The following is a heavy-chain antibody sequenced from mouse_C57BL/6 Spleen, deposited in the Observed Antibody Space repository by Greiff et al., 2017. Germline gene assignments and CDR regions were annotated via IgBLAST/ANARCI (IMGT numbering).Heavy chain of an antibody. Sequence: EVKLVESGGGLVKPGGSLKLSCAASGFTFSDYGMPWVRQAPEKGLEWVAYISSGSSTIYYADPVKGRFTISRDNAKNTLFLQMTSLRSEDTDMYYCARPSYDYDGEAYYAMDDWGQGTSVTVSS. CDR2: ISSGSSTI. D-gene: IGHD2-4*01. CDR3: ARPSYDYDGEAYYAMDD. J-gene: IGHJ4*01. CDR1: GFTFSDYG. V-gene: IGHV5-17*01.